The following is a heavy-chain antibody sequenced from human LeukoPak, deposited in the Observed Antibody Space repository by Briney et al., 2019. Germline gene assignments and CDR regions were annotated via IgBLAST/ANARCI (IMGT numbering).Heavy chain of an antibody. V-gene: IGHV1-2*02. D-gene: IGHD2-2*01. J-gene: IGHJ3*02. CDR3: ASWRSSTSQPRTAMALSDAFDI. CDR1: GYTFTGYY. CDR2: INPNSGGT. Sequence: ASVKVSCKASGYTFTGYYMHWVRQAPGQGLEWMGWINPNSGGTNYAQKFQGRVTMTRDTSISTAYMELSRLRYDDTAVYYCASWRSSTSQPRTAMALSDAFDIWGQGTMVTVSS.